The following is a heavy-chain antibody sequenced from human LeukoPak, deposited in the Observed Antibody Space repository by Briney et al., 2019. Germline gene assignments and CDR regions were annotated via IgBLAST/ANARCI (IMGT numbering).Heavy chain of an antibody. CDR1: VFTVSSSF. CDR2: IYSGGST. J-gene: IGHJ4*02. D-gene: IGHD5-18*01. CDR3: ARDSYGIQFDY. Sequence: GGSLRLSCAASVFTVSSSFMSWVRQAPGKGLEWVSVIYSGGSTYYADSVKGRFTISRDNSKNTMYLQMNSLRAEDTAVYYCARDSYGIQFDYWGQGTLVTVSS. V-gene: IGHV3-53*01.